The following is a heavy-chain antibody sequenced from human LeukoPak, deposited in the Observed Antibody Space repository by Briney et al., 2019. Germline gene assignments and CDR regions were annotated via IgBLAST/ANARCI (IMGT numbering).Heavy chain of an antibody. CDR1: GYTFSDNY. V-gene: IGHV1-2*02. Sequence: ASVKVSCKASGYTFSDNYIHWVRQAPGQGLEWMGWINPHSGGTNYGENFQGRVTLTRDTSISTAYMDLSSLISDDTAVYYCAREFMRVTAFDIWGQGTMDTASS. CDR3: AREFMRVTAFDI. J-gene: IGHJ3*02. D-gene: IGHD2-21*02. CDR2: INPHSGGT.